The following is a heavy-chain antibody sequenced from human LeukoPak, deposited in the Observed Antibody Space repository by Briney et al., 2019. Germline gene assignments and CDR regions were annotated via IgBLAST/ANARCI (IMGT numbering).Heavy chain of an antibody. J-gene: IGHJ5*02. V-gene: IGHV3-23*01. Sequence: GGSLRLSCAASGFTFSGYAMSWVRQAPGKGLEWVSSISASGRDTYYADSVKGRFTIYRDNSRNTLFLQLHSLRAEDTAIYYCARAGANWFDPWGQGSLVTVSS. CDR3: ARAGANWFDP. CDR2: ISASGRDT. D-gene: IGHD6-19*01. CDR1: GFTFSGYA.